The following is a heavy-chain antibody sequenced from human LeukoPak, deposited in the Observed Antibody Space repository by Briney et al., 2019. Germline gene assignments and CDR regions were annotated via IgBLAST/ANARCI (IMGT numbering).Heavy chain of an antibody. CDR2: ISSSGSTI. CDR1: GFTFSSYE. CDR3: ARNGYDPYYYYGMDV. J-gene: IGHJ6*02. V-gene: IGHV3-48*03. D-gene: IGHD5-12*01. Sequence: GGSLRLSCAASGFTFSSYEMNWVRQAPGKGLEWVSYISSSGSTIYYADSVKGRFTISRDNAKNSLYLQMNSLRAEDTAVYYCARNGYDPYYYYGMDVWGQGTTVTVSS.